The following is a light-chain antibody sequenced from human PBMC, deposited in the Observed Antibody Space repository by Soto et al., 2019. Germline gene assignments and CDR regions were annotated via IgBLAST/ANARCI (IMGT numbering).Light chain of an antibody. CDR3: CSYARSSTYV. Sequence: QSVLTQPASVSGSPGQSITISCTGTSSDVGSYNLVSWYQLHPGRAPKLMIYEGSKRPSGVSNRFSGSKSGNTASLTISGLQAEDEADYYCCSYARSSTYVFGTGPKVTVL. CDR2: EGS. CDR1: SSDVGSYNL. J-gene: IGLJ1*01. V-gene: IGLV2-23*01.